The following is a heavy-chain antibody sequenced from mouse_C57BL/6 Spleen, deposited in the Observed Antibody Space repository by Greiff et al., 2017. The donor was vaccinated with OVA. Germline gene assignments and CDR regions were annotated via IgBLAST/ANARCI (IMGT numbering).Heavy chain of an antibody. J-gene: IGHJ4*01. CDR1: GYTFTSYW. V-gene: IGHV1-53*01. CDR2: INPSNGGT. D-gene: IGHD2-3*01. CDR3: ARGGYDGYYPYAMDY. Sequence: QVQLQQPGTELVKPGASVKLSCKASGYTFTSYWMHWVKQRPGQGLEWIGNINPSNGGTNYNEKFKSKATLTVDKSSSTAYMQLSSLTSEDSAVYYWARGGYDGYYPYAMDYWGQGTSVTVSS.